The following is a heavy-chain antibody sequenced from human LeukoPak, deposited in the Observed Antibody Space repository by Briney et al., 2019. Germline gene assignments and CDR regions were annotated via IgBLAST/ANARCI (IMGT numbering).Heavy chain of an antibody. CDR3: ARGNFGVVIEGYDY. D-gene: IGHD3-3*01. CDR2: IIPIFGTA. V-gene: IGHV1-69*13. CDR1: GGTFSSYA. Sequence: SVKVSCKASGGTFSSYAISWVRQAPGQGLEWMGGIIPIFGTANYAQKFQGRVTITADESTSTAYMELSSLRSEDTAVYYCARGNFGVVIEGYDYWGQGTLVTVSS. J-gene: IGHJ4*02.